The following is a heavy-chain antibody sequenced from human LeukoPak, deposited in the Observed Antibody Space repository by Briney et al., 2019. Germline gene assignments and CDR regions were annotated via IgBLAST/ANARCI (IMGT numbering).Heavy chain of an antibody. CDR3: ARAEGIAAPFDY. CDR2: IYSGGST. CDR1: GFTVSSNY. J-gene: IGHJ4*02. D-gene: IGHD6-13*01. Sequence: PGGSLRLSCAASGFTVSSNYMSWVRQAPGKGLEWVSVIYSGGSTYYADSVKGRFTISKDNSKNTLYLQMNSLRAEDTAVYYCARAEGIAAPFDYWGQGTLVTVSS. V-gene: IGHV3-66*01.